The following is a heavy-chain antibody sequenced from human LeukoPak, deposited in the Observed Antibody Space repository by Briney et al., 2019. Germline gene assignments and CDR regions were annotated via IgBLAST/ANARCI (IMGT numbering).Heavy chain of an antibody. V-gene: IGHV4-38-2*02. Sequence: SETLSLTCTVSGYSINSGYYWGWIRQPPGKGLEWIGSIYHSGSTYYNPSLKSRVTISVDTSKNHFSLKPSSVTAADTAVYYCARGPTYQPIDSWGQGTLVTVSS. D-gene: IGHD2-2*01. CDR3: ARGPTYQPIDS. CDR2: IYHSGST. J-gene: IGHJ4*02. CDR1: GYSINSGYY.